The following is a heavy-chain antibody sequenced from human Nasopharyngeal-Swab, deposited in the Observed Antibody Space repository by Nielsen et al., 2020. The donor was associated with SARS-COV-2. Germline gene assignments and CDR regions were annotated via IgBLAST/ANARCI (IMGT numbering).Heavy chain of an antibody. J-gene: IGHJ5*02. Sequence: ASVKVSCKASGYTFTSYYMHWVRQAPGQGLEWMGIINPSGGSTSYAQKFQGRVTMTRDTSTSTVYMKLSSLRSEDTAVYYCATGPVVPAAGNWFDPWGQGTLVTVSS. CDR3: ATGPVVPAAGNWFDP. CDR2: INPSGGST. CDR1: GYTFTSYY. D-gene: IGHD2-2*01. V-gene: IGHV1-46*01.